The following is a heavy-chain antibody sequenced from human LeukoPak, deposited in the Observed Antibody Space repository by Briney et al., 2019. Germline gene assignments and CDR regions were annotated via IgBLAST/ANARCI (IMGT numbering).Heavy chain of an antibody. CDR1: GFTFSSYG. CDR2: IQYDGSNK. CDR3: AKDPDY. J-gene: IGHJ4*02. Sequence: PGGSLRLSCVASGFTFSSYGMHWVHQAPGKGLEWVAFIQYDGSNKYFADSVKGRFAISRDNSKKTLYLQMNSLRAEDTAVYYCAKDPDYWGQGTLVTVSP. V-gene: IGHV3-30*02.